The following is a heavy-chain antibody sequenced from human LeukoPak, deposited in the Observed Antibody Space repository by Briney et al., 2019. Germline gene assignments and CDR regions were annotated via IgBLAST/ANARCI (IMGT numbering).Heavy chain of an antibody. D-gene: IGHD3-22*01. V-gene: IGHV3-30*02. CDR2: IRYDGSNK. J-gene: IGHJ4*02. CDR3: AKDRVGFYYDSSGYYYTGFDY. CDR1: GFTFSSYG. Sequence: GGSLRLSCAASGFTFSSYGMHWVRQAPDKGLEWVAFIRYDGSNKYYADSVKGRFTISRDNSKNTLYLQMNSLRAEDTAVYYCAKDRVGFYYDSSGYYYTGFDYWGQGTLVTVSS.